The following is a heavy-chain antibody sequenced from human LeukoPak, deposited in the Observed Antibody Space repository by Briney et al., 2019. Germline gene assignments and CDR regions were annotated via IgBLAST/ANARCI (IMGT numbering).Heavy chain of an antibody. CDR1: GFTFSSYW. Sequence: PGGSLRLSCAASGFTFSSYWMSWVRQAPGKGLEWVANIKQDGSEKYYVDSVKGRFTISRDNAKNSLYLQMNSLRAEDTAIYYCARETTMVRGLPPYFFYYMDVWGKGTTVTISS. CDR2: IKQDGSEK. D-gene: IGHD3-10*01. J-gene: IGHJ6*03. CDR3: ARETTMVRGLPPYFFYYMDV. V-gene: IGHV3-7*03.